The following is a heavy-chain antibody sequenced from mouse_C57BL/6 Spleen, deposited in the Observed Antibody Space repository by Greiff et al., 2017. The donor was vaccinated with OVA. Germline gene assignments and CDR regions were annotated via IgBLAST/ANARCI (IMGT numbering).Heavy chain of an antibody. CDR1: GYSFTGYY. CDR2: INPSTGGT. V-gene: IGHV1-42*01. J-gene: IGHJ3*01. D-gene: IGHD3-2*02. CDR3: ARGAQASAY. Sequence: VQLQQSGPELVKPGASVKISCTASGYSFTGYYMNWVKQSPEKSLEWIGEINPSTGGTTYNQKFKAKATLTVDKSSSTAYMHLKSLTSEDSAVYYCARGAQASAYWGQGTLVTVSA.